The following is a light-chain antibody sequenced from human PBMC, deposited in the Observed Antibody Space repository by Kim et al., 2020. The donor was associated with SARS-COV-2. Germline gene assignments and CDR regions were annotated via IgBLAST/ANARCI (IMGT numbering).Light chain of an antibody. CDR3: QSYDSSLSALYV. Sequence: VAISCTGSSSNIGAGYDVYWYQQLPGTAPTLLIYDNSNRPSGVPDRFSGSKSGTSASLAITGLQAEDEADYYCQSYDSSLSALYVFGTGTKVTVL. J-gene: IGLJ1*01. CDR2: DNS. CDR1: SSNIGAGYD. V-gene: IGLV1-40*01.